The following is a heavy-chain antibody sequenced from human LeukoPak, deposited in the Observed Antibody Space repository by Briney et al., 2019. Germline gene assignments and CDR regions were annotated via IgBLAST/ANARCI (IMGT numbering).Heavy chain of an antibody. Sequence: GASVKVSCKASGYTFTSYYMHWVRQAPGQGLEWMGIINPSGGSTSYAQKFQGRVTMTRDTSTSTVYMELSSLRSEDTAVYYCARDLGPLYRDILTGYGYMDVWGKGTTVTISS. CDR2: INPSGGST. CDR1: GYTFTSYY. D-gene: IGHD3-9*01. CDR3: ARDLGPLYRDILTGYGYMDV. V-gene: IGHV1-46*01. J-gene: IGHJ6*03.